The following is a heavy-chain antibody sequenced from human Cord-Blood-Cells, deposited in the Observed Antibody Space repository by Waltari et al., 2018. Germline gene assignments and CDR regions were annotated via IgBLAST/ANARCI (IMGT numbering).Heavy chain of an antibody. CDR2: IRSSGSTR. V-gene: IGHV3-48*03. CDR1: GFTFSSYE. CDR3: ARAPSGDYFDY. D-gene: IGHD3-16*01. Sequence: EVQLVESGGGLVQPGGSLRLSCAASGFTFSSYEMNWVRQAPGKGVEWVSYIRSSGSTRYYADSVKGRFTISRDNAKNSLYLQMNILRAEDTAVYYCARAPSGDYFDYWGQGTLVTVSS. J-gene: IGHJ4*02.